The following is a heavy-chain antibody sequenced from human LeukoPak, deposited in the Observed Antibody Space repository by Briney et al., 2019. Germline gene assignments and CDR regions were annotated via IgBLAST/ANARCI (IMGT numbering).Heavy chain of an antibody. CDR1: GGSISSYS. CDR2: IYYSGYT. D-gene: IGHD3-10*01. Sequence: SETLSLTCTVSGGSISSYSWSWIRQPPGKGLEWIGYIYYSGYTNYNPSLKSRVTISVDTSKNQFSLKLSSVTAADTAVYYCARTTMVRGTYYMDVWGKGTTVTISS. CDR3: ARTTMVRGTYYMDV. J-gene: IGHJ6*03. V-gene: IGHV4-59*01.